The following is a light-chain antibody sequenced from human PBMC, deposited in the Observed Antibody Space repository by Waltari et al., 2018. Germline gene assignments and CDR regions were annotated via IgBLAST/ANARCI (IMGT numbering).Light chain of an antibody. CDR2: AVT. CDR3: SSYTGRSTMI. J-gene: IGLJ2*01. Sequence: QSALTQPASVSGSPGQSITLSCTGPSDDVDSYNLVSWYQQRPGNAPKRIIYAVTPRPSGVADRFSASKSGTTASLTISGLQAEDEATYYCSSYTGRSTMIFGGGTKVTV. CDR1: SDDVDSYNL. V-gene: IGLV2-23*02.